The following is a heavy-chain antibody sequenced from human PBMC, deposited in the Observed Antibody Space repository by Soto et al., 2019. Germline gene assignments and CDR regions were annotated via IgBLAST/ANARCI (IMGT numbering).Heavy chain of an antibody. D-gene: IGHD6-13*01. V-gene: IGHV4-39*01. J-gene: IGHJ5*02. Sequence: SETLSLTCTVSGGSISSSSYYWGWIRQPPGKGLEWIGSIYYSGSTYYNPSLKSRVTISVDTSKNQFSLKLSSVTAADTAVYYCASIAAAGVNWFDPWGQGTLVTVSS. CDR2: IYYSGST. CDR1: GGSISSSSYY. CDR3: ASIAAAGVNWFDP.